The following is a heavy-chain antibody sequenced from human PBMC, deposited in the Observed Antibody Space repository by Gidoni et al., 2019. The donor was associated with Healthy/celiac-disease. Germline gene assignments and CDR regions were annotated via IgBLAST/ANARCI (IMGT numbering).Heavy chain of an antibody. D-gene: IGHD6-19*01. CDR1: GFTFDDYA. CDR3: AKDIVPAVAGTGSSYFDY. CDR2: ISWNSGSI. J-gene: IGHJ4*02. V-gene: IGHV3-9*01. Sequence: EVQLVESGGGLVQPGRSLRLSCAASGFTFDDYAMHWVRQAPGKGLEWVSGISWNSGSIGYADSVKGRFTISRDNAKNSLYLQMNSLRAEDTALYYCAKDIVPAVAGTGSSYFDYWGQGTLVTVSS.